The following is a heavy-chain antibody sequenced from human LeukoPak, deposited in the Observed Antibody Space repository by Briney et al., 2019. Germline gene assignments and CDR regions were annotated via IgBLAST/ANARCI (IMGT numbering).Heavy chain of an antibody. J-gene: IGHJ6*02. CDR1: GFTFSSYG. CDR2: IRYDGSNK. V-gene: IGHV3-30*02. D-gene: IGHD2-21*01. Sequence: GGSLRLSCAASGFTFSSYGVHWVRQAPGKGLEWVAFIRYDGSNKYYADSVKGRFTISRDNSKNTLYLQMNSLRAEDTAVYYCAKSRPFVGDYYYYYGMDVWGQGTTVTVSS. CDR3: AKSRPFVGDYYYYYGMDV.